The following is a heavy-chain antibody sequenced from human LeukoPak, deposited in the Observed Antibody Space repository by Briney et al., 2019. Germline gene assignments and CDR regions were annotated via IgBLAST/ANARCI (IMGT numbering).Heavy chain of an antibody. Sequence: ASVKVSCKASGYTFTGYYMHWVRQAPGQGLEWMGWINPNSGGTNYAQKFQGGVTMTRDTSISTAYMELSRLRSDDTAVYYCARASDSSGYSFIDYWGQGTLVTVSS. D-gene: IGHD3-22*01. CDR1: GYTFTGYY. CDR2: INPNSGGT. J-gene: IGHJ4*02. V-gene: IGHV1-2*02. CDR3: ARASDSSGYSFIDY.